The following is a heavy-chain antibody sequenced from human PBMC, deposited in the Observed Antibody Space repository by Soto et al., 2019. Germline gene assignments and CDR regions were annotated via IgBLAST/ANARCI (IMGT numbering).Heavy chain of an antibody. CDR3: ARGIAAGGYEDY. CDR2: IYYSGST. V-gene: IGHV4-59*01. Sequence: PSETLSLTCTFSGCSISSYYWSWIRQPPGKGLEWIGYIYYSGSTNYNPSLKSRVTISVDTSKNQFSLKLSSVTAADTAVYYCARGIAAGGYEDYWGQGTLVTVSS. D-gene: IGHD6-13*01. CDR1: GCSISSYY. J-gene: IGHJ4*02.